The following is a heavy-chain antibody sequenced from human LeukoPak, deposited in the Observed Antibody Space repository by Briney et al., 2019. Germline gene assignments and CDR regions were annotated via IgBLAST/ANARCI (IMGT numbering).Heavy chain of an antibody. CDR3: ARDDVEDTAMALNDY. V-gene: IGHV3-21*01. D-gene: IGHD5-18*01. CDR2: ISSSSSYI. Sequence: QPGGSLRLSCAASGFTFSSYSMNWVRQAPGKGLEWVSSISSSSSYIYYADSVKGRFTISRDNAKNSLYLQMNSLRAEDTAVYYCARDDVEDTAMALNDYWGQGTLVTVSS. J-gene: IGHJ4*02. CDR1: GFTFSSYS.